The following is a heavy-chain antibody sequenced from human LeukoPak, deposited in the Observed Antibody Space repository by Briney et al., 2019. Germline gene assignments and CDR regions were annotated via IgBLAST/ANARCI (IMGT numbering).Heavy chain of an antibody. J-gene: IGHJ4*02. CDR3: ARDRYGDGFAHLDY. V-gene: IGHV1-18*01. Sequence: ASVKVSCKASGYTFTSYSISWVRQAPGQGLEWMGWISAYNGNTIYAQKVKGRVTMTTDTSTSTAYMELRSLKSDDTAVYYCARDRYGDGFAHLDYWGQGALVTVSS. CDR1: GYTFTSYS. CDR2: ISAYNGNT. D-gene: IGHD5-24*01.